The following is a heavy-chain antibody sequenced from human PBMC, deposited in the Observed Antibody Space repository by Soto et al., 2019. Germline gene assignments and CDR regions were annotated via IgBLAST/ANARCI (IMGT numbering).Heavy chain of an antibody. CDR3: AKDRGGFANGWEYFDF. V-gene: IGHV3-23*04. CDR2: VSGRGANT. CDR1: GFTFSSYT. D-gene: IGHD6-19*01. Sequence: DVQLVESGGGFVQPGGSLRVSCAASGFTFSSYTMGWVRQAPGKGLEWVSSVSGRGANTYYADSVKGRFTISRDNSKNTLYLQMNNLRCEDTAVYFWAKDRGGFANGWEYFDFWGQGTLVIVSS. J-gene: IGHJ4*02.